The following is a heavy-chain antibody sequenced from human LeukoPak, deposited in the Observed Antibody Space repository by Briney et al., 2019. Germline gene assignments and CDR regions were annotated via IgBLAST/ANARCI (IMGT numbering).Heavy chain of an antibody. D-gene: IGHD5-24*01. J-gene: IGHJ4*02. Sequence: NPSETLSLTCTVSGGSISSYYWSWIRRPPGKGLEWIGYIYYSGSTNYNPSLKSRVTISVDTSKNQFSLKLSSVTAADTAVYYCASPGARWLQEPFDYWGQGTLVTVSS. V-gene: IGHV4-59*01. CDR3: ASPGARWLQEPFDY. CDR1: GGSISSYY. CDR2: IYYSGST.